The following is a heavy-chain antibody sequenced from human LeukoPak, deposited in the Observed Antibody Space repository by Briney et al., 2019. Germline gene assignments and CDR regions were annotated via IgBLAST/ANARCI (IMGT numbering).Heavy chain of an antibody. D-gene: IGHD3-22*01. J-gene: IGHJ5*02. V-gene: IGHV3-74*01. CDR3: ARDLGQYYDTSDNWFDP. Sequence: GGTLRLSCAASGFTASGFTFSSYGMTWVRQAPGKGLVWVSRINSDGINTSYADSVKGRFTISRDSAKNTLNLQMNSLRAEDTAVYYCARDLGQYYDTSDNWFDPWGQGTLVTVSS. CDR2: INSDGINT. CDR1: GFTFSSYG.